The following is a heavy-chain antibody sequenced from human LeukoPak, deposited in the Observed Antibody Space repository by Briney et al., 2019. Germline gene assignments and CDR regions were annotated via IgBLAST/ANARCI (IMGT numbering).Heavy chain of an antibody. Sequence: GGSLRLSCAASGFTVSSNYMSWVRQAPGKGLEWVSSISSSSSYIYYADSVKGRFTISRDNAKNSLYLQVNSLRAEDTAVYYCARDNYYGSGSSDDYWGQGTLVTVSS. CDR2: ISSSSSYI. CDR3: ARDNYYGSGSSDDY. J-gene: IGHJ4*02. CDR1: GFTVSSNY. D-gene: IGHD3-10*01. V-gene: IGHV3-21*01.